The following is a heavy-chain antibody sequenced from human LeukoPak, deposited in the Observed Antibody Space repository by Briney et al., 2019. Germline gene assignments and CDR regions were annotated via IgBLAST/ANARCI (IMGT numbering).Heavy chain of an antibody. D-gene: IGHD5-24*01. CDR3: ARDGARGATIGDY. J-gene: IGHJ4*02. V-gene: IGHV1-58*01. CDR2: IVVGSGNT. Sequence: ASVKVSCKASGFTFTSSAVQWVRQARGQRLEWIGWIVVGSGNTNYAQKLQGRVTMTTDTSTSTAYMELRSLRSDDTAVYYCARDGARGATIGDYWGQGTLVTVSS. CDR1: GFTFTSSA.